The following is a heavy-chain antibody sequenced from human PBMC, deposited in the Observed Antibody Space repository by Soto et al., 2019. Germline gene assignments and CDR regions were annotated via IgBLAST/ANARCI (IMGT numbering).Heavy chain of an antibody. Sequence: EVQLVESGGGLVQPGGSLRLSCAASGFTFSSYWMHWVRQAPGKGLVWVSRIKNDGSSTSYADSVKGRFTISRDNAKNARYLQMNSLRAEDKAVHYGAGGVRARPTIPPDYWGQGTLVTVSS. J-gene: IGHJ4*02. D-gene: IGHD1-1*01. V-gene: IGHV3-74*01. CDR1: GFTFSSYW. CDR2: IKNDGSST. CDR3: AGGVRARPTIPPDY.